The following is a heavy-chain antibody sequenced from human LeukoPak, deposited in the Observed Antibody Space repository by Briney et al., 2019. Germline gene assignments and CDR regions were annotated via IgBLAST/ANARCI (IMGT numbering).Heavy chain of an antibody. CDR2: INWSGGST. CDR1: GFTFDDYG. V-gene: IGHV3-20*04. Sequence: GRSLRLSCAASGFTFDDYGMSWVRQAPGKGLEWVSGINWSGGSTGYADSVKGRFTISRDNAKNSLYLQMNSLRAEDTALYYCARVGNYYDSSGYYYVFDYWGQGTLVTVSS. J-gene: IGHJ4*02. CDR3: ARVGNYYDSSGYYYVFDY. D-gene: IGHD3-22*01.